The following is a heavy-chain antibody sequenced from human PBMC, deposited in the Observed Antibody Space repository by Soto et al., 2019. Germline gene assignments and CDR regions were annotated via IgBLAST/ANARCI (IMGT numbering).Heavy chain of an antibody. D-gene: IGHD3-10*01. Sequence: SETLSLTCTVSGGSISSGGYYWSWIRQHPGKGLEWIGYINYSGSTNYNPSLKSRVTISVDTSKNQFSLKLSSVTAADTAVYYCARSWRVRGVFIRSWFDPWGQGTLVTVSS. V-gene: IGHV4-31*03. CDR2: INYSGST. CDR1: GGSISSGGYY. CDR3: ARSWRVRGVFIRSWFDP. J-gene: IGHJ5*02.